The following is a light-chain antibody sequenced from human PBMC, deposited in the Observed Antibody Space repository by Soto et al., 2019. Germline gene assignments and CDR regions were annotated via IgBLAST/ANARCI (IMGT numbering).Light chain of an antibody. CDR3: QSYDRSLSGSF. V-gene: IGLV1-44*01. Sequence: QSVLTQPPSASGTPGQRVTISCSGSSSNFGSNSVNWYQQLPGTAPKLLIYSNNQRPSGVPDRFSGSKSGTSASLAISGLQSEDEADYYCQSYDRSLSGSFFGTGTKVTVL. CDR1: SSNFGSNS. J-gene: IGLJ1*01. CDR2: SNN.